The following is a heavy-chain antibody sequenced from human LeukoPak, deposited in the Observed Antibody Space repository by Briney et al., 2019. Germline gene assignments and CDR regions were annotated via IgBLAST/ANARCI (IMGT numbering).Heavy chain of an antibody. CDR2: INPNSGGT. J-gene: IGHJ4*02. Sequence: ASVKVSCKASGYTFTSYDINWVRQAPGQGLEWMGWINPNSGGTNYAQKFQGRVTMTRDTSISTAYMELSRLRSDDTAVYYCRSGWYERGYDYWGQGTLVTVSS. CDR1: GYTFTSYD. V-gene: IGHV1-2*02. D-gene: IGHD6-19*01. CDR3: RSGWYERGYDY.